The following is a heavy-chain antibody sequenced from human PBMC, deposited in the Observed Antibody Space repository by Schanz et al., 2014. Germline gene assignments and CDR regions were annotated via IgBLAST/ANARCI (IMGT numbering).Heavy chain of an antibody. D-gene: IGHD3-22*01. Sequence: QVQLVQSGAEVKKPGSSVKVSCTASGGTLQSYTFSWVRQAPGQGLEWMGRFVPRLRVALYAQNFRGRVPITADISTSTAYMDLSSLRSDDTAVYYCARDIQYHYDTSGPVGAFDIWGQGTVVTVSS. CDR2: FVPRLRVA. CDR1: GGTLQSYT. V-gene: IGHV1-69*04. J-gene: IGHJ3*02. CDR3: ARDIQYHYDTSGPVGAFDI.